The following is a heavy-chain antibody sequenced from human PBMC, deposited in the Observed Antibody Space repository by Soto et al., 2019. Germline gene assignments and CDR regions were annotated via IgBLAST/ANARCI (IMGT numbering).Heavy chain of an antibody. CDR1: GISLSTSGVG. D-gene: IGHD6-19*01. V-gene: IGHV2-5*02. J-gene: IGHJ5*02. CDR3: AHNLVGGTYWFDP. Sequence: ITLKESGPTLVKPTQTLTLTCTFPGISLSTSGVGVVWLRQPQGKALEWHGIIYWDDDKRYRPSLKSRLTITKATAKNKVVRTMTTMDPVDTGTYYCAHNLVGGTYWFDPWGQGTLVTVSS. CDR2: IYWDDDK.